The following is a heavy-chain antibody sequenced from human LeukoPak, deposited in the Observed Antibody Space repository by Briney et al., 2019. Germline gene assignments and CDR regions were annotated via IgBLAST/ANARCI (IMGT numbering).Heavy chain of an antibody. J-gene: IGHJ4*02. Sequence: GGSLRLSCAAFGIAFDKNAMSWVRQAPGKGLEWVSTISHSGGATHYADTVKGRFTISRDNSKNTVSLQMSSLRVEDTAVYYCANFKGKDGIKDHFDYWGQGTLVTVSS. CDR2: ISHSGGAT. CDR1: GIAFDKNA. CDR3: ANFKGKDGIKDHFDY. D-gene: IGHD5-24*01. V-gene: IGHV3-23*01.